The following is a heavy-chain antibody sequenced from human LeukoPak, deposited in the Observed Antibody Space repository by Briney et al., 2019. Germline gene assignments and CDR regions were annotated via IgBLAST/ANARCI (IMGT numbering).Heavy chain of an antibody. Sequence: GGSLRLSCEDSGFTFRDYYMSWIREAPGKGLEWVSYISSSGSTIYYADSVKGRFTISRDDSKNTLYLQMNSLRLEDTAVYFCAKGGIRGTYYFDSWGQGTLVTVS. J-gene: IGHJ4*02. V-gene: IGHV3-11*04. CDR2: ISSSGSTI. CDR1: GFTFRDYY. D-gene: IGHD1-26*01. CDR3: AKGGIRGTYYFDS.